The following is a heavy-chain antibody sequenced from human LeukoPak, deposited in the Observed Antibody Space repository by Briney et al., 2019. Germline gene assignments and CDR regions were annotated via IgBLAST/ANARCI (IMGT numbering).Heavy chain of an antibody. V-gene: IGHV3-30*02. CDR2: IRYDGSNK. CDR3: ASWGLRGFGGYFDY. D-gene: IGHD5-12*01. J-gene: IGHJ4*02. CDR1: GFTFSSYG. Sequence: GGSLRLSCAASGFTFSSYGMHWVRQAPGKGLEWVAFIRYDGSNKYYADSVKGRFTISRDNSKNTLYLQMNSLRAEDTAVYYCASWGLRGFGGYFDYWGQGTLVTVSS.